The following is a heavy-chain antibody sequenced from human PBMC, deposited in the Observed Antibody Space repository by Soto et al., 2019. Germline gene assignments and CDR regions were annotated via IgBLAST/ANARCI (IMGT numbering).Heavy chain of an antibody. V-gene: IGHV3-74*01. J-gene: IGHJ4*02. CDR2: IDGDDGDETAT. CDR3: VRDSHGDY. CDR1: GFTFRSFW. Sequence: EVQLVESGGGLVQPGGSLRLSCTASGFTFRSFWMQWVRQAPGKGLEWVARIDGDDGDETATNYADSVQGRFLISIDNAKNTLHLQMSSLRAEDPAVYYCVRDSHGDYWGQGTLVTVSP.